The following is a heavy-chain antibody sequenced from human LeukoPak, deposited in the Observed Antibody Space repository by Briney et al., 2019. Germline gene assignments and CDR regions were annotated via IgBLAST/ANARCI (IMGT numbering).Heavy chain of an antibody. Sequence: GASVKVSCKASGGTFSNYAISWVRQAPGQGLEWMGWISAYNGNTNYAQKLQGRVTMTTDTSTSTAYMELRSLRFDDTAVYYCARAPGLLGYCSGGSCKNDYWGQGTLVTVSS. V-gene: IGHV1-18*01. J-gene: IGHJ4*02. CDR2: ISAYNGNT. D-gene: IGHD2-15*01. CDR1: GGTFSNYA. CDR3: ARAPGLLGYCSGGSCKNDY.